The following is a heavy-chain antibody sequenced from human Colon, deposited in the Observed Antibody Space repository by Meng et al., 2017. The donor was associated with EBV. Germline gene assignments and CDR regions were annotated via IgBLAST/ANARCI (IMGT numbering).Heavy chain of an antibody. CDR1: GSSMSKTNW. CDR3: MRDLLVLEKSEV. D-gene: IGHD1-1*01. J-gene: IGHJ2*01. Sequence: ESGSGMVKYMETLSRVGAFCGSSMSKTNWWGCVRQSPEKGLECVGEIFHSGLTNYNPSLQSRVTISVDKSKNQFSLEVTSVTAADTAIYYCMRDLLVLEKSEVWGRGTLVTVSS. V-gene: IGHV4-4*02. CDR2: IFHSGLT.